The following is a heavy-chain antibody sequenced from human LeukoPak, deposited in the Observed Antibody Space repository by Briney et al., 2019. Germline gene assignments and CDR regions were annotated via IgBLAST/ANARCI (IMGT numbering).Heavy chain of an antibody. CDR3: PGAGPSGWFDY. V-gene: IGHV4-34*01. CDR2: INHSGST. D-gene: IGHD6-19*01. Sequence: SETLSLTCAVYGGSFSGYYWSWIRQPPGKGLEWIGEINHSGSTNYNPSLKSRVTISVDTSKNQFSLKLSSVTAADTAVYYCPGAGPSGWFDYWGQGTLVTVSS. J-gene: IGHJ4*02. CDR1: GGSFSGYY.